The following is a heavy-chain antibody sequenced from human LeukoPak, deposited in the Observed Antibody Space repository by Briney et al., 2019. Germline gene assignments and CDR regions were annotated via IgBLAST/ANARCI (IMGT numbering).Heavy chain of an antibody. CDR1: GFTFDDYG. CDR3: ARVGPMVRGVIIVLTSHHYYYYMDV. CDR2: INWNGGST. D-gene: IGHD3-10*01. V-gene: IGHV3-20*04. J-gene: IGHJ6*03. Sequence: GGSLRLSCAASGFTFDDYGMSWVRQAPGKGLEWVSGINWNGGSTGYADSVKGRFTISRDNAKNSLYLQMNSLRAEDTALYYCARVGPMVRGVIIVLTSHHYYYYMDVWGKGTTVTVSS.